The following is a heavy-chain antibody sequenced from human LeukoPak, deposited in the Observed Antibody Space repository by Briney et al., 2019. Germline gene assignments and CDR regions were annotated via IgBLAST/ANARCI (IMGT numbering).Heavy chain of an antibody. CDR2: ISGDGGST. Sequence: PGGSLRLSCAASGFTFDDYAMHWVRQAPGKGLEWVSLISGDGGSTYYADSVEGRFTISRDNSKNSLYLQMNSLRTEDTALYYCAKGAWSFGYFDYWGQGTLVTVSS. D-gene: IGHD3-3*01. CDR1: GFTFDDYA. CDR3: AKGAWSFGYFDY. J-gene: IGHJ4*02. V-gene: IGHV3-43*02.